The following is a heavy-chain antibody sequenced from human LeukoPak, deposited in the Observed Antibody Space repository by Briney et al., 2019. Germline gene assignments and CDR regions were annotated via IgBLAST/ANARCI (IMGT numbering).Heavy chain of an antibody. D-gene: IGHD6-13*01. Sequence: ASVKVSRKASGYTFTGYYMHWVRQAPGQGLEWMGWINPNSGGTNYAQKFQGRVTMTRDTSISTAYMELSRLRSDDTAVYYCAREGAAGTQHDAFDIWGQGTMVTVSS. CDR3: AREGAAGTQHDAFDI. CDR1: GYTFTGYY. V-gene: IGHV1-2*02. CDR2: INPNSGGT. J-gene: IGHJ3*02.